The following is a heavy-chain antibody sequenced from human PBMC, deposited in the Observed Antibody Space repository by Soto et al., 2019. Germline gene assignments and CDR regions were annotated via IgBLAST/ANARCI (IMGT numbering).Heavy chain of an antibody. CDR2: INSDGSST. V-gene: IGHV3-74*01. Sequence: PGGSLRLPCPASGFTFSSYWMNWVRQAPGKGLVWVSRINSDGSSTSYADSVKGRVTISRASAKNTLYLQRTSLRAEDTAVYYCARASRITGTWVFDYSGQGTLVTVSS. D-gene: IGHD1-20*01. CDR1: GFTFSSYW. J-gene: IGHJ4*02. CDR3: ARASRITGTWVFDY.